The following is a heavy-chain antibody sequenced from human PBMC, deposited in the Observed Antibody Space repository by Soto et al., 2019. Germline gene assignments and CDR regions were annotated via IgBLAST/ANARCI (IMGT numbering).Heavy chain of an antibody. D-gene: IGHD3-9*01. CDR3: SAGWNWFHP. CDR2: IYYAGNT. CDR1: GGSIISRTDY. V-gene: IGHV4-39*01. Sequence: PSETLSLTCIVSGGSIISRTDYWGWIRQSPERGLEWIGSIYYAGNTYYNPSLKSRVTISVDTSKNQFSLRLSSVTAADTAVYYCSAGWNWFHPWGQGTLVTVSS. J-gene: IGHJ5*02.